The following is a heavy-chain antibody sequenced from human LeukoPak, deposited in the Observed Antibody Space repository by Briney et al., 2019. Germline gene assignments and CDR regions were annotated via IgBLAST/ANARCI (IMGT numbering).Heavy chain of an antibody. Sequence: PSETLSLTCTVSGYSISSGYYWGWIRQPPGKGLEWIGYIYYSGSTNYNPSLKSRVTISVDTSKNQFSLKLSSVTAADTAVYYCAGGPRYYDSSAYHRFDYWGQGTLVTVSS. D-gene: IGHD3-22*01. CDR2: IYYSGST. V-gene: IGHV4-61*01. CDR3: AGGPRYYDSSAYHRFDY. CDR1: GYSISSGYY. J-gene: IGHJ4*02.